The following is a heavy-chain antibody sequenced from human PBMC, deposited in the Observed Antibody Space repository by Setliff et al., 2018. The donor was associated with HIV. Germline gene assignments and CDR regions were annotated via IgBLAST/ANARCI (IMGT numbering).Heavy chain of an antibody. CDR2: INPSGGST. CDR1: GYSFSNHY. CDR3: ARDMAIQLERRESVHSYYGMDV. V-gene: IGHV1-46*01. Sequence: GASVKVSCKASGYSFSNHYIHWVRQAPGQGLEWMGIINPSGGSTNYAQKFQGRVTLTRDTSTSTVYMELNSLKSEDTAVYYCARDMAIQLERRESVHSYYGMDVWGHGTTVTVSS. D-gene: IGHD1-1*01. J-gene: IGHJ6*02.